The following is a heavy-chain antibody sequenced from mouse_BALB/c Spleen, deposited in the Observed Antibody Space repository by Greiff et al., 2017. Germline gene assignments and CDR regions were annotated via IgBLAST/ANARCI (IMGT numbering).Heavy chain of an antibody. D-gene: IGHD2-14*01. J-gene: IGHJ4*01. CDR2: ISSGSSTI. CDR3: ARGRYEDCAMAY. V-gene: IGHV5-17*02. CDR1: GFTFSSFG. Sequence: EVKLMESGGGLVQPGGSRKLSCAASGFTFSSFGMHWVRQAPEKGLEWVAYISSGSSTIYYADTVKGRFTISRDNPKNTLFLQMTSLRSEDTAMYYCARGRYEDCAMAYWGQGTLVTVSA.